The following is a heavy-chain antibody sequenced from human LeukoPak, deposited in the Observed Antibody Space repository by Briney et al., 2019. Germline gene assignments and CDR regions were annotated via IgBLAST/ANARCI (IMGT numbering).Heavy chain of an antibody. CDR3: ARADSSGYSLDENFDY. J-gene: IGHJ4*02. Sequence: GASVKVSCKASGGTLISYAINWVRQAPGQGLEWIGRIIPIFGIVNYAQNFQGRVTITADKSTNTAYMELSSLRSEDTAFYYCARADSSGYSLDENFDYWGQGTLVTVSS. V-gene: IGHV1-69*04. CDR1: GGTLISYA. CDR2: IIPIFGIV. D-gene: IGHD3-22*01.